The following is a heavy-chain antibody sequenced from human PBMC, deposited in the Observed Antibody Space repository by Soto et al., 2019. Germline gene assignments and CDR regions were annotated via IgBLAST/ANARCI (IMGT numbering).Heavy chain of an antibody. Sequence: PSETLSLTCTVSGGSISSGGYYWSWIRQHPGKGLEWIGYIYYSGSTYYNPSLKSRVTISVDTSKNQFSLKLSSVTAADTAVYYCARDGSDCGGDCYNAFDIWGQGTMVTVSS. J-gene: IGHJ3*02. CDR2: IYYSGST. V-gene: IGHV4-31*03. CDR1: GGSISSGGYY. D-gene: IGHD2-21*02. CDR3: ARDGSDCGGDCYNAFDI.